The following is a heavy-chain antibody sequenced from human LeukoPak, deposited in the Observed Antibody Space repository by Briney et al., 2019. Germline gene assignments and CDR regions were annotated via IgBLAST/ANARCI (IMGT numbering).Heavy chain of an antibody. J-gene: IGHJ4*02. CDR2: IKGDGVET. Sequence: PGGSLRLSCAASGFTFSGSWMHWVRQAPGKGLVWVSRIKGDGVETNYADSVKGRFTVSRDNAKNTLFLQMNSLRAEDTAVYFFASDGVLGSGSCGSWGQGTLVNVSS. V-gene: IGHV3-74*01. CDR3: ASDGVLGSGSCGS. D-gene: IGHD3-10*01. CDR1: GFTFSGSW.